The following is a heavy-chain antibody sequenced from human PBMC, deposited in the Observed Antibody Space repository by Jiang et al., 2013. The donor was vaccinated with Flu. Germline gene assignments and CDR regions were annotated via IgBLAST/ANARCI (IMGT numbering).Heavy chain of an antibody. Sequence: GAEVKKPGASVKVSCKVSGYTLTELSMHWVRQAPGQGLEWMGWINPNSGGTNYAQKFQGWVTMTRDTSISTAYMELSRLRSDDTAVYYCARASRIAAARRGWRYFQHWGQGTLVTVSS. J-gene: IGHJ1*01. CDR2: INPNSGGT. D-gene: IGHD6-13*01. V-gene: IGHV1-2*04. CDR3: ARASRIAAARRGWRYFQH. CDR1: GYTLTELS.